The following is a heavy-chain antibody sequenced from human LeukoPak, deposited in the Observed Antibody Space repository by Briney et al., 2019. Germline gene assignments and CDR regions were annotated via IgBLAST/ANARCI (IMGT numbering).Heavy chain of an antibody. V-gene: IGHV3-30-3*01. J-gene: IGHJ6*02. CDR2: ISYDGSNK. CDR1: GFTFSSYA. Sequence: PGRSLRLSCAASGFTFSSYAMHWVRQAPGKGLEWVAVISYDGSNKYYVDSVKGRFTISRDNSKNTLYLQMNSLRAEDTAVYYCARFAVVVVPAAAYYGMDVWGQGTTVTVSS. CDR3: ARFAVVVVPAAAYYGMDV. D-gene: IGHD2-2*01.